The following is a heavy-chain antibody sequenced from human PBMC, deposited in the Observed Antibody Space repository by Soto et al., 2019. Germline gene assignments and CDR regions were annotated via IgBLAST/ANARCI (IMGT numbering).Heavy chain of an antibody. V-gene: IGHV1-18*01. J-gene: IGHJ6*02. CDR1: GYTFTNYD. Sequence: QVHLVQSGAEVKKPGASVKVSCKASGYTFTNYDINWVRQAPGQGLEWMGWISTDTGNTNYAQKLQGRVTMTTDTSPSTAYMELRSLRSDDTAVYYCARGYYYGSGRPTPGGMDVWGQGTTVTVSS. CDR3: ARGYYYGSGRPTPGGMDV. CDR2: ISTDTGNT. D-gene: IGHD3-10*01.